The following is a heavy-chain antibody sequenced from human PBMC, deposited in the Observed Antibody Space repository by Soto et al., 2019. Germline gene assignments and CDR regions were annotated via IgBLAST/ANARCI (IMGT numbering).Heavy chain of an antibody. CDR2: INTGNGNT. CDR1: GYTFTMYE. CDR3: ARSYGDSTGFDY. V-gene: IGHV1-3*04. Sequence: ASVKVSCKASGYTFTMYEMHWVRQAPGERLEWMGRINTGNGNTRYSQKFQGRVTITWDTSASTVYMELSSLRSEDTAVYYCARSYGDSTGFDYWGQGTLVTVSS. J-gene: IGHJ4*02. D-gene: IGHD4-17*01.